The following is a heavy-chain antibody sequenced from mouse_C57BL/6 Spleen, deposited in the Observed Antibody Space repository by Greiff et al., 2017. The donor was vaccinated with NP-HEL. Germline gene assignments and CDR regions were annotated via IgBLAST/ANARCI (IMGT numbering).Heavy chain of an antibody. V-gene: IGHV1-76*01. Sequence: QVQLKQSGAELVRPGASVKLSCKASGYTFTDYYINWVKQRPGQGLEWIARIYPGSGNTYYNEKFKGKATLTAEKSSSTAYMQLSSLTSEDSAVYFCARDSLYAMDYWGQGTSVTVSS. CDR1: GYTFTDYY. D-gene: IGHD3-2*01. J-gene: IGHJ4*01. CDR2: IYPGSGNT. CDR3: ARDSLYAMDY.